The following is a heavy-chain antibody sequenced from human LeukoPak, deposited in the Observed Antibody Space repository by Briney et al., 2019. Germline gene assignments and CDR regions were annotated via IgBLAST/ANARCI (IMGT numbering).Heavy chain of an antibody. CDR1: GGTFSGYY. Sequence: PSETLSLTCAVYGGTFSGYYWTWIRQTPEKGLEWIGEMNPSGSTKYNPSLKSRVTISVDTSKNQFSLELSSVTAADTAVYYCARGRQDVTMIVVVMTAVSYYLDVWGKGTTVTVS. J-gene: IGHJ6*03. CDR3: ARGRQDVTMIVVVMTAVSYYLDV. V-gene: IGHV4-34*01. D-gene: IGHD3-22*01. CDR2: MNPSGST.